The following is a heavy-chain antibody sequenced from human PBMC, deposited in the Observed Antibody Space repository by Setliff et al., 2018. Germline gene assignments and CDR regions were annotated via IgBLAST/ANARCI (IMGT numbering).Heavy chain of an antibody. J-gene: IGHJ4*02. Sequence: ASETLSLTCTVSGGSISSNYWSWVRQPPGKGLEWIGYVSASGSTKYSPSLESRLTIFMDSSKSQFSLWLSSVTAADTATYYCARGYYNGRGYYYLPCSFDSWGRGIVVTVSS. CDR2: VSASGST. V-gene: IGHV4-4*08. CDR3: ARGYYNGRGYYYLPCSFDS. CDR1: GGSISSNY. D-gene: IGHD3-10*01.